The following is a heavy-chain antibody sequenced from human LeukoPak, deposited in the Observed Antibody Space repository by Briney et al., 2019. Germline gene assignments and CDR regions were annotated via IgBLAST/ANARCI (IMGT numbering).Heavy chain of an antibody. D-gene: IGHD1-20*01. V-gene: IGHV3-11*04. CDR1: GFTFSDYY. CDR3: ARARSRIITGTTPQKYGMDV. CDR2: ISSSGSTI. J-gene: IGHJ6*02. Sequence: GGSLRLSCAASGFTFSDYYMSWIRQAPGKGLEWVSYISSSGSTIYYADSVKGRFTISRDNAKNSLYLQMNSLRAEDTAVYYCARARSRIITGTTPQKYGMDVWGQGTTVTVSS.